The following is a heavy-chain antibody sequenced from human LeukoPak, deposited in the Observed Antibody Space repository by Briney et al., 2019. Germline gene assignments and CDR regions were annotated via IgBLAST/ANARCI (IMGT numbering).Heavy chain of an antibody. CDR2: IWPGDSDT. V-gene: IGHV5-51*01. CDR3: ARRKYQHFAY. CDR1: GYSFSDYW. J-gene: IGHJ4*02. D-gene: IGHD2-2*01. Sequence: GESLKISCKGSGYSFSDYWIGWVRQMPGKGLEWMGIIWPGDSDTRYSPSFQGQVTISVDKSISNTYLQWSSLKASDTAMYYCARRKYQHFAYWGQGTLVTVSS.